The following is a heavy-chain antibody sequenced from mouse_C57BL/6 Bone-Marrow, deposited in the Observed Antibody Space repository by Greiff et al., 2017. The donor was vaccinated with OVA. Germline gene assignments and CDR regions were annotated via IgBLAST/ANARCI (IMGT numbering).Heavy chain of an antibody. CDR3: TSPWLDGSSSWFAY. J-gene: IGHJ3*01. CDR2: IYPGNSDT. V-gene: IGHV1-5*01. Sequence: VQLQQSGTVLARPGASVTMSCKTSGYTFTSYWMHWVKQRPGQGLEWIGAIYPGNSDTSYNQKFKGKAKLTAVTSASTAYMELSSLTNEDSAVYYGTSPWLDGSSSWFAYWGQGTLVTVSA. CDR1: GYTFTSYW. D-gene: IGHD1-1*01.